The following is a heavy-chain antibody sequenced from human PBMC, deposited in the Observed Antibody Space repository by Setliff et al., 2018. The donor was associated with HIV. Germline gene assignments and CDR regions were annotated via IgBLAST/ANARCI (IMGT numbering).Heavy chain of an antibody. D-gene: IGHD3-22*01. CDR1: GGTFSSYA. CDR2: IIPVFGTT. V-gene: IGHV1-69*13. Sequence: GASVKVSCKASGGTFSSYAISWVRQAPGQGLDWMGGIIPVFGTTNYAQKFQGRVTITADESTSTADMELSSLRSEDTAVYYCARGGVYYYDSSGWSMDYWGQGTLVTVSS. CDR3: ARGGVYYYDSSGWSMDY. J-gene: IGHJ4*02.